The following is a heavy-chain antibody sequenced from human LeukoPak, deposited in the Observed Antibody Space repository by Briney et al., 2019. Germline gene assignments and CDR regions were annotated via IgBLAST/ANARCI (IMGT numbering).Heavy chain of an antibody. CDR2: INHSGST. D-gene: IGHD3-10*01. Sequence: SETLSLTCTVSGGSINSYYWSWIRQPPGKGLEWIGEINHSGSTNYNPSLKSRVTISVDTSKNQFSLKLSSVTAADTAVYYCARAKRITMVQGPHGPFDYWGQGTLVTVSS. CDR1: GGSINSYY. CDR3: ARAKRITMVQGPHGPFDY. V-gene: IGHV4-34*01. J-gene: IGHJ4*02.